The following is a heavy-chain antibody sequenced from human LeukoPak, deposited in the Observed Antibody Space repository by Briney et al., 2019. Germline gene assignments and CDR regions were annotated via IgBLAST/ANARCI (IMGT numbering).Heavy chain of an antibody. CDR3: AKTGYTTSMVATGGAFDI. CDR2: ISAYNGNT. V-gene: IGHV1-18*01. J-gene: IGHJ3*02. Sequence: ASVKVSCKASGYTFTSYGISWVRQAPGQGLEWMGWISAYNGNTNYAQKLQGRVTMTTDTSTSTAYMELRSLRSDDTAVYYCAKTGYTTSMVATGGAFDIWGQGTMVTVSS. CDR1: GYTFTSYG. D-gene: IGHD5-12*01.